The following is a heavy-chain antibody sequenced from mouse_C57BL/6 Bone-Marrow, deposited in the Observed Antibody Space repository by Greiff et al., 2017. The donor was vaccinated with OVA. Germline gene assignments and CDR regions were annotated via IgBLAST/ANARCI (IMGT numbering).Heavy chain of an antibody. V-gene: IGHV1-80*01. CDR1: GYAFSSYW. D-gene: IGHD1-1*01. CDR3: ARWDTTVVDY. CDR2: IYPGDGDT. J-gene: IGHJ2*01. Sequence: VKLVESGAELVKPGASVKISCKASGYAFSSYWMNWVKQRPGKGLEWIGQIYPGDGDTNYNGKFKGKATLTADKSSSTAYMQLSSLTSEDSAVYFCARWDTTVVDYWGQGTTLTVSS.